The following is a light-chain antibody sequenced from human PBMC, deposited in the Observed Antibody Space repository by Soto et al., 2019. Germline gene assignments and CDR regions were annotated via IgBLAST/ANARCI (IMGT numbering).Light chain of an antibody. V-gene: IGKV3-20*01. J-gene: IGKJ3*01. CDR3: QQYGSSPFT. Sequence: EIVLTQSPGTLSLSPGERATLSCRASQSVSNNYLAWYQQNHGQAPRLLIYGASSRATGIPDMFSGSASGTDFTLTISRVEPEDFAVYYCQQYGSSPFTFGPGTTVDI. CDR1: QSVSNNY. CDR2: GAS.